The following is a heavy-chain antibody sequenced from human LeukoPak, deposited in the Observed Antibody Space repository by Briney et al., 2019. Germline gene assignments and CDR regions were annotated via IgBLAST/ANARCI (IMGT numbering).Heavy chain of an antibody. CDR1: GCSFSTGNYY. CDR3: ARFSQWLFDC. J-gene: IGHJ4*02. V-gene: IGHV4-39*01. D-gene: IGHD6-19*01. Sequence: SETLSLTCTVSGCSFSTGNYYWGWDRPPPGKGREWIGTIYYSGSTYYNPSLKSRVTISVDTSKNQFSLKLTSVADADTAVYYCARFSQWLFDCWGQGTLVTVSS. CDR2: IYYSGST.